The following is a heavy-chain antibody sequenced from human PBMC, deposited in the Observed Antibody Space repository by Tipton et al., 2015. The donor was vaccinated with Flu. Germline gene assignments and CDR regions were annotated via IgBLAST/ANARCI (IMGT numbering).Heavy chain of an antibody. CDR3: ATAVGPRLPFDY. CDR1: GGSISSYY. CDR2: IYYSGST. V-gene: IGHV4-59*01. Sequence: TLSLTCTVSGGSISSYYWSWIRQPPGKGLEWIGYIYYSGSTNYNPSPKSRVTISVDTSKNQFSLKLSSVTAADTAVYYCATAVGPRLPFDYWGQGTLVTVSS. J-gene: IGHJ4*02.